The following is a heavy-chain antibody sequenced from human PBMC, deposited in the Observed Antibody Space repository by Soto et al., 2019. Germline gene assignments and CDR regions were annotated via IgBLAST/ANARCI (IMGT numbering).Heavy chain of an antibody. D-gene: IGHD3-22*01. CDR1: GFTFSNAW. Sequence: PGRSLRLPCAASGFTFSNAWMSWVRQAPGKGLEWVGRIKSKTYGGTTDYAAPVKGRFTISRDDSKNTLYLQMNSLKTEDTAVYYCTASTYYYDSSGYYWGQGTLVTVSS. CDR2: IKSKTYGGTT. CDR3: TASTYYYDSSGYY. J-gene: IGHJ4*02. V-gene: IGHV3-15*01.